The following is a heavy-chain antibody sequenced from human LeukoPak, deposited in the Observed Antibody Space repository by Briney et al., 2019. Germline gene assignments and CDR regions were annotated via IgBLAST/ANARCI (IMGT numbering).Heavy chain of an antibody. J-gene: IGHJ4*02. V-gene: IGHV3-23*01. Sequence: GGSLRLSCAASGFTFSSFAMSWVRQAPGKGLEWVSAIGVSGTTYYADSVKGRFTISRDSSKNTVYLQMSGLRDEDTAVYYCARRDTQGSYWGSDYWGQGTLATVSS. CDR3: ARRDTQGSYWGSDY. CDR1: GFTFSSFA. D-gene: IGHD3-10*01. CDR2: IGVSGTT.